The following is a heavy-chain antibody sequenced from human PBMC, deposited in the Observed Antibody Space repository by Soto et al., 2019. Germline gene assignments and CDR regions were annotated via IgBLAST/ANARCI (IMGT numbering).Heavy chain of an antibody. CDR1: GFTFSNAW. V-gene: IGHV3-15*07. Sequence: GGSQRLSCAASGFTFSNAWINWVRQAPGKGLEWVGRVKSKTHGRTTDYAEPVKGRFAISRDDSNNMVYLQINSLKVEDTAFYSCTTDSYSGIKIFLFDYWGLGTLVTVSS. CDR2: VKSKTHGRTT. CDR3: TTDSYSGIKIFLFDY. D-gene: IGHD1-26*01. J-gene: IGHJ4*01.